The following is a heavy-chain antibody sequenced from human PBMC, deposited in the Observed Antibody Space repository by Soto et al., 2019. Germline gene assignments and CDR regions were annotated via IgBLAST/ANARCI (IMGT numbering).Heavy chain of an antibody. CDR2: IYHTGNA. J-gene: IGHJ5*02. CDR3: ARAFFGISDYPTNWFDP. CDR1: GDSIGNSGVY. Sequence: SETQSLTCSVAGDSIGNSGVYWAWIRQPPGEGLEWIGSIYHTGNAYYNPSLKSRVTISVDTSKNQFSLKLTSVPAADAALYYCARAFFGISDYPTNWFDPWGQGTLVTVS. V-gene: IGHV4-39*01. D-gene: IGHD3-16*01.